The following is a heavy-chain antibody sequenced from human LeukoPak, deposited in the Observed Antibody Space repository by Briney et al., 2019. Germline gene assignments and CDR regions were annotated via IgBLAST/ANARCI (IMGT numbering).Heavy chain of an antibody. D-gene: IGHD2-15*01. CDR3: ARDLYCSGGSCYRWFDP. V-gene: IGHV4-34*01. Sequence: SETLSLTCAVYGGSFSGYYWSWIRQPPGKGLEWIGSIYHSGSTYYNPSLKSRVTISVDTSKNQFSLKLSSVTAADTAVYYCARDLYCSGGSCYRWFDPWGQGTLVTVSS. CDR2: IYHSGST. CDR1: GGSFSGYY. J-gene: IGHJ5*02.